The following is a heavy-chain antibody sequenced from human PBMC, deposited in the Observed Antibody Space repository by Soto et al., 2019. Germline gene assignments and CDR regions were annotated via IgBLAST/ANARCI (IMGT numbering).Heavy chain of an antibody. V-gene: IGHV1-46*03. CDR1: GYTFINYY. CDR3: ARDGTAVTTGPYYYYYMDV. Sequence: ASVKVSCKASGYTFINYYMHWVRQAPGQGLEWMGIINPRSGSTSYAQKFQGRVTMTRDTSTSTVYMELSSPRSEDTAVYYCARDGTAVTTGPYYYYYMDVWGKGTTVTVSS. CDR2: INPRSGST. D-gene: IGHD4-17*01. J-gene: IGHJ6*03.